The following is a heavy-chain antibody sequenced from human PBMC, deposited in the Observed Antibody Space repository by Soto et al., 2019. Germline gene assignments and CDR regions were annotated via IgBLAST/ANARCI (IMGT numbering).Heavy chain of an antibody. CDR2: ISSSSSYI. CDR3: ARRPGAAMVRYYYYGMDV. J-gene: IGHJ6*02. D-gene: IGHD3-10*01. CDR1: GFTFSSYS. V-gene: IGHV3-21*01. Sequence: GGSLRLSCAASGFTFSSYSMNWVRQAPGKGLEWVSSISSSSSYIYYADSVKGRFTISRDNAKNSLYLQMNSLRAEDTAVYYCARRPGAAMVRYYYYGMDVWGQRTTVNV.